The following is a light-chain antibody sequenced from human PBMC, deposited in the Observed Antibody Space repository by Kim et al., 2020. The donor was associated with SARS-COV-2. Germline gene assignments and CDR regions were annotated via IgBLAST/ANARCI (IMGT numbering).Light chain of an antibody. CDR1: QGIDNH. Sequence: DIQLTQSPSFLSASVGDRVAVTCRTSQGIDNHLAWYQQKPGKAPKLLIFAASTLQSGVPSRFSGSGSGTEFTLTVSSLQPEDFAIYYCQKLNTYPWTFGQGTKVDIK. CDR2: AAS. V-gene: IGKV1-9*01. CDR3: QKLNTYPWT. J-gene: IGKJ1*01.